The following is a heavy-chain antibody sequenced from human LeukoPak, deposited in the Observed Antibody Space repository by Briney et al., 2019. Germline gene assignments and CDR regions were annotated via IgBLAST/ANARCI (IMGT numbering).Heavy chain of an antibody. V-gene: IGHV3-74*01. J-gene: IGHJ5*02. CDR2: INTDGSST. CDR3: ARDPKPYCSGGTCYYYWFDP. Sequence: PGGSLRLSCTASGFTFSSYWMHWVRHTPGKGLVWVSRINTDGSSTNYADSVKGRFTISRDNAKNTLYLQMNSLRAEDTAVYYCARDPKPYCSGGTCYYYWFDPWGQGTLVTVSS. D-gene: IGHD2-15*01. CDR1: GFTFSSYW.